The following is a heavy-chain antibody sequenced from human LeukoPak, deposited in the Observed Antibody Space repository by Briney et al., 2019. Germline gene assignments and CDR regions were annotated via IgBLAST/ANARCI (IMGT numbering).Heavy chain of an antibody. CDR3: ARHRGITVVRGAPPTFHYGMDV. D-gene: IGHD3-10*01. J-gene: IGHJ6*02. V-gene: IGHV1-18*01. CDR2: ISAYNGNT. CDR1: GYTFTSYG. Sequence: GASVKVSCKASGYTFTSYGISWVRQAPGQGLEWMGWISAYNGNTNYAQKLQGRVTMTTDTSTSTAYMELRSLRSDDTAVYYCARHRGITVVRGAPPTFHYGMDVWGQGTTVTVSS.